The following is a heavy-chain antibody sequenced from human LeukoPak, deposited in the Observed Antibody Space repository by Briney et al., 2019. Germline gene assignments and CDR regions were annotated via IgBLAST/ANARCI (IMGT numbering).Heavy chain of an antibody. D-gene: IGHD2-2*01. V-gene: IGHV3-48*03. J-gene: IGHJ4*02. CDR2: ISSSGSTI. CDR1: GFTFSSYE. CDR3: ARGLRYHTDY. Sequence: PGGSLRLSCAATGFTFSSYEMNWVRQAPGKGLEWVSYISSSGSTIYYADSVKGRFTISRDNAKNSLYLQMNSLRAEDTAVYYCARGLRYHTDYWGQGTLVTVSS.